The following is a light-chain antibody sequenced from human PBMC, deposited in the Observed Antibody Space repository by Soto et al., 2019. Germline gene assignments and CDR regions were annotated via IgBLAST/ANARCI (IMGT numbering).Light chain of an antibody. CDR3: QQYKSSSWT. CDR1: ESISTW. J-gene: IGKJ1*01. V-gene: IGKV1-5*01. Sequence: DFQMTQSPSTLSASVGDRVTITCRASESISTWLAWYQQAPGKVPKLLISDASSLQSGVPSRFSGSGSGTEFTLTISSLQPDDFATYYCQQYKSSSWTFGPGTKV. CDR2: DAS.